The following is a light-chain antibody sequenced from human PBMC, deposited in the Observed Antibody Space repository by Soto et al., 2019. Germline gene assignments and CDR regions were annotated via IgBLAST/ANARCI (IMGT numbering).Light chain of an antibody. CDR3: NTFKGTIGFV. J-gene: IGLJ1*01. CDR2: EVS. Sequence: QSALTQPASVSGSPGQSVTIPCPGNYSDIGAYNYVSWYQQRPGEAPKLIIYEVSKQPSGLPDRIFASRSGNTAPLTVSGHQCDDVANYYCNTFKGTIGFVFGADTQLSVL. V-gene: IGLV2-8*01. CDR1: YSDIGAYNY.